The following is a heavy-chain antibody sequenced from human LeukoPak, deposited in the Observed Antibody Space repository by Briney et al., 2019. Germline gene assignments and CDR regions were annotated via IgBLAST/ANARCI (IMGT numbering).Heavy chain of an antibody. D-gene: IGHD2-2*01. J-gene: IGHJ4*02. Sequence: GGSLRLSCSPSGFTFSSYSMNWVRQAPGKGLEWVSSISTSSTYIYYADSVKGRFTISRDTSKNTLYLQMNSLRSDDSAVDYFSKGQLPPHGIGNFYFDYWGQGTLVTVSS. V-gene: IGHV3-21*01. CDR1: GFTFSSYS. CDR3: SKGQLPPHGIGNFYFDY. CDR2: ISTSSTYI.